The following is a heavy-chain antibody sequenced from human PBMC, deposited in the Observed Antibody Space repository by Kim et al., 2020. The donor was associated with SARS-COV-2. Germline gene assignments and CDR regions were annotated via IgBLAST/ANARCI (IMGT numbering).Heavy chain of an antibody. CDR2: T. J-gene: IGHJ4*02. Sequence: TRYSPAFQGQVTISADKSIRTAYLQWSSLKASDTAMYYCARQIRPYYFDDWGQGTLVTVSS. V-gene: IGHV5-51*01. CDR3: ARQIRPYYFDD.